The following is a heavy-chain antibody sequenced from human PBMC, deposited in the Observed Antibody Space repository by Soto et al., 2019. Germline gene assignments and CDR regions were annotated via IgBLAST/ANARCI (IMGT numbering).Heavy chain of an antibody. J-gene: IGHJ4*02. V-gene: IGHV3-15*01. Sequence: GGSLRLSCAASGFTFSSAWMSWVRQAPGKGLEWVGRIKSKSDGGTTDYAATVKVRFSISKDDSKRTLSLQMNSLKTEDTGVYFCDTNVVVPGHSFDSWGQGTLVTVSS. CDR1: GFTFSSAW. CDR2: IKSKSDGGTT. CDR3: DTNVVVPGHSFDS. D-gene: IGHD2-15*01.